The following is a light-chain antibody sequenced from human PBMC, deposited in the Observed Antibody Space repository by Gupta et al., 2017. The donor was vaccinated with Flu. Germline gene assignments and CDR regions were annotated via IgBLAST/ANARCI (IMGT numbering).Light chain of an antibody. J-gene: IGLJ1*01. Sequence: VTISCSGSSSNIGSNTGNWYQQVPGMAPKLLMYGNNQRPSGVPDRFSGSKSGTSASLAIKGLQSEDEADYYCAAWDDSLNGHYVFGTGTKVTVL. CDR2: GNN. CDR3: AAWDDSLNGHYV. CDR1: SSNIGSNT. V-gene: IGLV1-44*01.